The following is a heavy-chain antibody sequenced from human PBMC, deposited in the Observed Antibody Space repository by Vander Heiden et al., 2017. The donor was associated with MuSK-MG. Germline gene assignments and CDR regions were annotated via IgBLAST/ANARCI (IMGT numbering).Heavy chain of an antibody. D-gene: IGHD6-13*01. Sequence: QVQLVESGGGVVQPGRSLRLSCAASGFTFSSYAMHWVRQAPGKGLEWVAVISYDGSNKYYADSVKGRGTISRDNSKNTLYLQMNSLRAEETAVYYWARGPKGSSGDDDYYYGMDVWGQGTTVTVYS. CDR1: GFTFSSYA. CDR2: ISYDGSNK. CDR3: ARGPKGSSGDDDYYYGMDV. V-gene: IGHV3-30*04. J-gene: IGHJ6*02.